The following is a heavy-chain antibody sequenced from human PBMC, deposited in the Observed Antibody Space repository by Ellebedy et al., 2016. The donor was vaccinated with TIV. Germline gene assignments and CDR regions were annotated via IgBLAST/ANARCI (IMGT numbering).Heavy chain of an antibody. Sequence: GESLKISCAASGFTFTSYGMHWVRQAPGKGLEGVAVLWYDGSNKYYAVSVKGRFTISRDNSKNTLYMQMNRLGAEETAVYYCARDRGTTMIVSDYWGQGTLVTVSS. D-gene: IGHD3-22*01. J-gene: IGHJ4*02. CDR2: LWYDGSNK. V-gene: IGHV3-33*08. CDR3: ARDRGTTMIVSDY. CDR1: GFTFTSYG.